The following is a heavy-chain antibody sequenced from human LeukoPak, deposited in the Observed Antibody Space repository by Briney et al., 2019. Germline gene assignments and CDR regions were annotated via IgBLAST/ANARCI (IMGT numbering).Heavy chain of an antibody. D-gene: IGHD6-19*01. CDR2: IYYSGST. Sequence: PSETLSLTCTVSGGSISSYYWSWIRQPPGKGLEWIGYIYYSGSTNYIPSLKSRVTISVDTSKNQFSLKLSSVTAADTAVYYCARSGYSSPFDYWGQGTLVTVSS. V-gene: IGHV4-59*01. CDR3: ARSGYSSPFDY. J-gene: IGHJ4*02. CDR1: GGSISSYY.